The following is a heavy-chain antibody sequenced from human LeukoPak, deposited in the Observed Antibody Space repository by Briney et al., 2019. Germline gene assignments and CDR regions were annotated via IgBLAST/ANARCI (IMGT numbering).Heavy chain of an antibody. D-gene: IGHD2-15*01. CDR1: GYTFTGYY. CDR3: ARAVDCSGGSCYSVGYYFDY. V-gene: IGHV1-2*02. CDR2: INPNSGGT. J-gene: IGHJ4*02. Sequence: ASVTVSCKASGYTFTGYYMHWVRQAPGQGLEWMGWINPNSGGTNYAQKFQGRVTMTRDTSISTAYTELSRLRSDDTAVYYCARAVDCSGGSCYSVGYYFDYWGQGTLVTVSS.